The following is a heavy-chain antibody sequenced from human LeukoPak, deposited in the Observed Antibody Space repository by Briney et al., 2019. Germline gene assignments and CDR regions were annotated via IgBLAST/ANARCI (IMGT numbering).Heavy chain of an antibody. J-gene: IGHJ4*02. Sequence: SETLSLTCSVSGGSIRSSSYFWGWVRQPPGKGLEWIGSFSYTENTYYNPSLKSRGTISVDTSKNQFSLKLNSVSAADTAVYYCVRIERSGYSYGFVGYWGQGTLVTVSS. CDR2: FSYTENT. CDR1: GGSIRSSSYF. V-gene: IGHV4-39*07. D-gene: IGHD5-18*01. CDR3: VRIERSGYSYGFVGY.